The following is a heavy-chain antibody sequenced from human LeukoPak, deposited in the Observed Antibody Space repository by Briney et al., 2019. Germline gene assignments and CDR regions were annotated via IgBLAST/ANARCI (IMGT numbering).Heavy chain of an antibody. CDR2: IYHSGST. CDR3: ARVYYDSSGQLDY. Sequence: SETLSLTCAVSGGSISSSNWWSWVRQPPGKGLEWIGEIYHSGSTNYNPSLKSRVTISVDKSKNQFSLKLSSVTAADTAVYYCARVYYDSSGQLDYWGQGTLVTVSS. V-gene: IGHV4-4*02. D-gene: IGHD3-22*01. J-gene: IGHJ4*02. CDR1: GGSISSSNW.